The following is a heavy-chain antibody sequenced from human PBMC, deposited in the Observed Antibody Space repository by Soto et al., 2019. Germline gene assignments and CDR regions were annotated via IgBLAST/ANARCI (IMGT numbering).Heavy chain of an antibody. J-gene: IGHJ4*02. CDR3: ARGGTRSADLPTY. CDR1: GDSINNYY. CDR2: IYSSGSA. D-gene: IGHD1-1*01. V-gene: IGHV4-4*07. Sequence: VRLQESGPGLVEPSETLSLTCSVSGDSINNYYWSWIRQPAGKGLEWIGRIYSSGSANYNPSLKTRGTMSVDTSKNQVFLSVTSVTAADTAVYFCARGGTRSADLPTYWGQGSQVIVSS.